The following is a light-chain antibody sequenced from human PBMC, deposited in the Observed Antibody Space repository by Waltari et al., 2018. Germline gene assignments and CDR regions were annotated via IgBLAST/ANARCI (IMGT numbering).Light chain of an antibody. J-gene: IGKJ5*01. Sequence: DIQMTQSPSTLSASVGDRVTITCRASQSISNWLAWYQQKPGKAPKLLIYKASNLESGVPSRFSGSGSGKEFILTINSLQPDDFATYYCQQYNSYSITFGQGTRLEIK. CDR1: QSISNW. CDR3: QQYNSYSIT. CDR2: KAS. V-gene: IGKV1-5*03.